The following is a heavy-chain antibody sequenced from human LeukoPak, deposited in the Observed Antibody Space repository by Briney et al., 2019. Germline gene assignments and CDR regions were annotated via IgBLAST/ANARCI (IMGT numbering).Heavy chain of an antibody. V-gene: IGHV4-59*01. CDR1: GGSISSYY. D-gene: IGHD3-3*01. J-gene: IGHJ5*02. Sequence: SETLSLICTVSGGSISSYYWSWIRPPPGKRLEWIGYIHYSGSTNYNPSLKSRVTISVDTSKNQFSLKLSSVTAADTAVYYCARLTYYDFWSGYNGFDPWGQGTLVTVSS. CDR2: IHYSGST. CDR3: ARLTYYDFWSGYNGFDP.